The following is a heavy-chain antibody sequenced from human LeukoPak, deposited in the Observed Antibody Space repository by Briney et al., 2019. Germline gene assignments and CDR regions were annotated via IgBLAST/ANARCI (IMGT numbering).Heavy chain of an antibody. CDR3: ARGLADGSGRPFDY. J-gene: IGHJ4*02. V-gene: IGHV4-30-2*01. D-gene: IGHD3-10*01. CDR2: IYHSGST. Sequence: PSETLSLTCAVSGGSISSGGYSWSWIRQPPGKGLEWIGYIYHSGSTYYNPSLKSRVTISVDRSKNQFSLKLSSVTAADTAVYYCARGLADGSGRPFDYWGQGTLVTVSS. CDR1: GGSISSGGYS.